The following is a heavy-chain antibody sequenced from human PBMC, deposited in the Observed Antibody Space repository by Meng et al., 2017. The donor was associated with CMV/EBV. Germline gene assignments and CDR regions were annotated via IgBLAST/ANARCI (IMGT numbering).Heavy chain of an antibody. CDR1: GIPFRPHA. Sequence: SVKVSCKGSGIPFRPHAINWVRLAPGHGLEWMGGIMPLSGFTSYAHRFQGRITITADKSTSTTYMDLSSLTSEDAAVYYCVFEGVDILTGSYKKFFDSWGQGTLVTVSS. V-gene: IGHV1-69*10. J-gene: IGHJ4*02. D-gene: IGHD3-9*01. CDR2: IMPLSGFT. CDR3: VFEGVDILTGSYKKFFDS.